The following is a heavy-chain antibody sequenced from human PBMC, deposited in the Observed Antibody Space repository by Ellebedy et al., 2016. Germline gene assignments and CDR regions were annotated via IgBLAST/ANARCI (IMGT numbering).Heavy chain of an antibody. V-gene: IGHV4-4*07. CDR2: IYTSGSS. CDR1: GGSISSYY. J-gene: IGHJ4*02. CDR3: AREGGTLAARSFDY. Sequence: GSLRLSXTVSGGSISSYYWSWIRQPAGKGLEWIGRIYTSGSSNYSPSLKSRVTMSVDTSKNQFSLNLTSVTAADTALYYCAREGGTLAARSFDYWGQGTLVTVSS. D-gene: IGHD6-6*01.